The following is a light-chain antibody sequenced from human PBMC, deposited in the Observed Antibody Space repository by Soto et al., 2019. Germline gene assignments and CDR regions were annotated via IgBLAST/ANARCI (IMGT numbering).Light chain of an antibody. CDR3: HQYGSSPLT. CDR2: GAS. J-gene: IGKJ4*01. V-gene: IGKV3-20*01. Sequence: EIVLTQSPDTLSLSPGERATLSCRASQSVSSSYLAWYQQKPGQAPRLLIYGASNRATGIPDRFSGSGSGTDFTLTISRLEPEDFAVYYCHQYGSSPLTFGGGTKVDI. CDR1: QSVSSSY.